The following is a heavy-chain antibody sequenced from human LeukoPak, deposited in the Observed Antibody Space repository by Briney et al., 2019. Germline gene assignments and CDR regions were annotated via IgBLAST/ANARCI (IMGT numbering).Heavy chain of an antibody. CDR1: GYTFTSYG. CDR2: MNPNSGNT. V-gene: IGHV1-8*02. J-gene: IGHJ4*02. CDR3: ATYPPYYDILTGYSQWGLDY. D-gene: IGHD3-9*01. Sequence: ASVKVSCKASGYTFTSYGISWVRQATGQGLEWMGWMNPNSGNTGYAQKFQGRVTMTRNTSISTAYMELSSLRSEDTAVYHCATYPPYYDILTGYSQWGLDYWGQGTLVTVSS.